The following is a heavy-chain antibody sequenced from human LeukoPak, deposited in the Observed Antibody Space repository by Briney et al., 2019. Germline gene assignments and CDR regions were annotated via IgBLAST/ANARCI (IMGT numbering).Heavy chain of an antibody. CDR3: ARDAPCYGVGSTAIAVAGTAGGYYYYGMDV. V-gene: IGHV3-11*01. CDR2: IISSGGTI. D-gene: IGHD6-19*01. CDR1: GFTFSDYY. Sequence: GGSLRLFCAASGFTFSDYYMSWIRQAPGKGLEWVSYIISSGGTIYYADSVKGRFTISRDNAKNSLYLQMNSLRAEDTAVYYCARDAPCYGVGSTAIAVAGTAGGYYYYGMDVWGQGTTVTVSS. J-gene: IGHJ6*02.